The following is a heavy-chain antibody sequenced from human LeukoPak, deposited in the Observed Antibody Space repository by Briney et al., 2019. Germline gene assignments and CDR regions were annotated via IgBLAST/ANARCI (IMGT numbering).Heavy chain of an antibody. CDR1: GFTFSSYG. CDR2: ISYDGSNK. Sequence: PGGSLRLSCAASGFTFSSYGTHWVRQAPGKGLEWVVFISYDGSNKYYADSVKGRFTISRDNSKNTLYLQMNSLRAEDTALYYCAKNHHPTGREHSDYWGQGTLVVVSP. J-gene: IGHJ4*02. D-gene: IGHD1-1*01. V-gene: IGHV3-30*18. CDR3: AKNHHPTGREHSDY.